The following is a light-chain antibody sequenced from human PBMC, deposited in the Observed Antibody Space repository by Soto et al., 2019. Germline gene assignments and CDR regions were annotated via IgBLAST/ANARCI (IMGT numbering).Light chain of an antibody. CDR1: SSNIGAGYD. Sequence: QSVLTQPPSVSGAPGQRVTISCTGSSSNIGAGYDVHWYQHLPGTAPKLLISGNTNRPSGVPDRFSGSKSGTSASLAITGLQAEDEADYYCQSYDSSLSAVVFGGGTKLTVL. V-gene: IGLV1-40*01. CDR3: QSYDSSLSAVV. CDR2: GNT. J-gene: IGLJ2*01.